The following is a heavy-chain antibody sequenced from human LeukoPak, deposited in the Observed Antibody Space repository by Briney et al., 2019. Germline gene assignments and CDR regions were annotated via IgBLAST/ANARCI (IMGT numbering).Heavy chain of an antibody. Sequence: GGSLRLSCAASGFTFSSYSMNWVRQAPGKGLEWVSAISGSGGSTYYADSVKGRFTISRGNSKNTLYLQMNSLRAEDTAVYYCAKRHQWLGTAGYYYYYMDVWGKGTTVTVSS. CDR1: GFTFSSYS. V-gene: IGHV3-23*01. CDR2: ISGSGGST. D-gene: IGHD6-19*01. CDR3: AKRHQWLGTAGYYYYYMDV. J-gene: IGHJ6*03.